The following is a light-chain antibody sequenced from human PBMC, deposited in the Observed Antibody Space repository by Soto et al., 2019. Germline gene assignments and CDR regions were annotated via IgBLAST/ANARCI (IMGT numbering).Light chain of an antibody. V-gene: IGKV3-15*01. Sequence: LVMPQSXGTLSVSGREXXXXXXXSSQSFRRNLDWYKKKPFXAPILLIYGASTRXTVIPAKVSGSGFGTEFTLSISSLQSEDSAVYYCQQYNNKRPQITVGGGTKVDI. J-gene: IGKJ4*01. CDR1: QSFRRN. CDR2: GAS. CDR3: QQYNNKRPQIT.